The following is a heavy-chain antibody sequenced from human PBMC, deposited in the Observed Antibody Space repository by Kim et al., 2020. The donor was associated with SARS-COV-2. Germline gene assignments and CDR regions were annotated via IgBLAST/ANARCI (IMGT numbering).Heavy chain of an antibody. Sequence: GGSLRLSCAASGFTFSSYWMSWVRQAPGKGLEWVANIKQDGSEKYYVDSVKGRFTISRDNAKNSLYLQMNSLRAEDTAVYYCARDHERYCSSTSCFYYYYYGMTSGAKGPRSPSP. CDR2: IKQDGSEK. CDR3: ARDHERYCSSTSCFYYYYYGMTS. V-gene: IGHV3-7*01. CDR1: GFTFSSYW. J-gene: IGHJ6*02. D-gene: IGHD2-2*01.